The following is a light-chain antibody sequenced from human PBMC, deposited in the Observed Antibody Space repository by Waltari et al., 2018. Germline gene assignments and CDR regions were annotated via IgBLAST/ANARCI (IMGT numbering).Light chain of an antibody. V-gene: IGLV2-14*03. CDR3: SSYTSSSRRV. CDR1: SSEVGGYNY. J-gene: IGLJ2*01. CDR2: DVS. Sequence: QSALTQPASVSGSPGQSITISCTGTSSEVGGYNYVHCYHQHPGKDPTLMIYDVSNRPSGVSNRFSGSKSGNTGSLTISGLQAEDEADYYCSSYTSSSRRVFGGGTKLTVL.